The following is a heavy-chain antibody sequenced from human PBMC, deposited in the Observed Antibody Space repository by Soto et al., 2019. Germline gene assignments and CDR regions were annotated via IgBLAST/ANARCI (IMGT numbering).Heavy chain of an antibody. D-gene: IGHD3-3*01. Sequence: GSLRLSCAASGFTVSSNYMSWVRQAPGKGLEWVSVIYSGGSTYYADSVKGRFTISRDNSKNTLYLQMNSLRAEDTAVYYCARKGLDYDFWSGYFQGPFDIWGQGTMVTVSS. CDR1: GFTVSSNY. CDR3: ARKGLDYDFWSGYFQGPFDI. J-gene: IGHJ3*02. CDR2: IYSGGST. V-gene: IGHV3-66*01.